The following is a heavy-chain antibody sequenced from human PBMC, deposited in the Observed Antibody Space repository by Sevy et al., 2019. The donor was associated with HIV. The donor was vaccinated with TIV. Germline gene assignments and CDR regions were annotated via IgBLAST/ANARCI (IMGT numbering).Heavy chain of an antibody. Sequence: ASVKVSCKASGYTFTSYGISWVRQAPGQGLEWMGWISAYNGNTNYAQKLQGRVTMTTDTSTGTAYMELGSLGSDDTAVYYCARGRGYYDSSGFESTDYWGQGTLVTVSS. CDR2: ISAYNGNT. CDR1: GYTFTSYG. V-gene: IGHV1-18*01. CDR3: ARGRGYYDSSGFESTDY. D-gene: IGHD3-22*01. J-gene: IGHJ4*02.